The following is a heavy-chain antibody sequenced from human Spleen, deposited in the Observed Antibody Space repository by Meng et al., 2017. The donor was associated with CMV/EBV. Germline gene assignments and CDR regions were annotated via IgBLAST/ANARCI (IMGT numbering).Heavy chain of an antibody. D-gene: IGHD3-3*01. CDR1: GFTFSSFW. CDR2: IKQDGSEK. CDR3: ARDHLDYDFWSGSSYYYFDY. Sequence: GESLKISCAASGFTFSSFWMSWVRQAPGKGPEWVANIKQDGSEKCYVDSVKGRFTISRDNAKNSLYLQMNSLRAEDTAVYYCARDHLDYDFWSGSSYYYFDYWGQGTLVTVSS. V-gene: IGHV3-7*01. J-gene: IGHJ4*02.